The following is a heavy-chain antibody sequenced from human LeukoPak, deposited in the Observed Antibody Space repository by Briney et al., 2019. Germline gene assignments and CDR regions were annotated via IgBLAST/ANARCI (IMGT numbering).Heavy chain of an antibody. CDR2: INSDGSST. CDR3: ARVTRYRSGWFDY. D-gene: IGHD6-19*01. V-gene: IGHV3-74*01. J-gene: IGHJ4*02. CDR1: GLTLSSYW. Sequence: GGSLRLSCAASGLTLSSYWMHWVRQAPGKGLVWVSRINSDGSSTRYADSVKGRFTISRDNAKNSLYLQMNSLRAEDTAVYYCARVTRYRSGWFDYWGQGTLVTVSS.